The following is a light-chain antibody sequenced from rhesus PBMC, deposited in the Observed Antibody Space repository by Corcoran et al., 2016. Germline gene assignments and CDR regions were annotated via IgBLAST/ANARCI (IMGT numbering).Light chain of an antibody. V-gene: IGKV1S15*01. Sequence: DIHMTQSPSSLSASVGDTVTITCRASQGIINNLACYQQKPGKVPKLLFYYASTLQSGVPSRFTGSGCGTDFTLTISSLQPEDFATYYCQHGDDTPYSFGRGTKVEIK. CDR1: QGIINN. J-gene: IGKJ2*01. CDR3: QHGDDTPYS. CDR2: YAS.